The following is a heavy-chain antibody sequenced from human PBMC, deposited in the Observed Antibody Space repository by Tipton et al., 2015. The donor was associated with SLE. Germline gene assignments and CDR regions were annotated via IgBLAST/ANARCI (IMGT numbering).Heavy chain of an antibody. CDR1: GYSFTSYW. D-gene: IGHD6-19*01. Sequence: QLVQSGPEVKKPGESLKISCKGSGYSFTSYWIGWVRQMPGKGLEWMGIIYPGDSDTRYSPSFQGQVTISADKSISTAYLQWSSLKASDTAMYYCASPSAVYSSGSDAFDIWGQGTMVTVSS. J-gene: IGHJ3*02. CDR3: ASPSAVYSSGSDAFDI. V-gene: IGHV5-51*03. CDR2: IYPGDSDT.